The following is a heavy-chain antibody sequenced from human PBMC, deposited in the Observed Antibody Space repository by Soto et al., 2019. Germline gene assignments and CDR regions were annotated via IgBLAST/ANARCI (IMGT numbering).Heavy chain of an antibody. V-gene: IGHV1-46*01. CDR2: ISPGDDRT. Sequence: QVQLVQSGAEVKEPGASVKVSCKASGYTFTSYSIHWVRQAPGQGLEWMGIISPGDDRTNYAQKFQGRVTKTRDTPASTVYMELRSLSFDDTAVYHCAIVFCGSRCYYLEQWGQGTLIVVSS. D-gene: IGHD2-15*01. CDR1: GYTFTSYS. J-gene: IGHJ1*01. CDR3: AIVFCGSRCYYLEQ.